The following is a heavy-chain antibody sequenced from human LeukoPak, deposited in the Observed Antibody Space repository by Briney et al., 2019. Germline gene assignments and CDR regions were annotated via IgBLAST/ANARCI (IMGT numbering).Heavy chain of an antibody. CDR3: AKEGGYSYGNQFDY. CDR1: GFTVSSND. CDR2: IYCGGST. J-gene: IGHJ4*02. V-gene: IGHV3-53*01. D-gene: IGHD5-18*01. Sequence: GGSLRLSCAASGFTVSSNDMSWVRQAPGKGLECISVIYCGGSTDYADSVKGRFTISRDNSKNTLYLQMNSLRAEDTAVYYCAKEGGYSYGNQFDYWGQGTLVTVSS.